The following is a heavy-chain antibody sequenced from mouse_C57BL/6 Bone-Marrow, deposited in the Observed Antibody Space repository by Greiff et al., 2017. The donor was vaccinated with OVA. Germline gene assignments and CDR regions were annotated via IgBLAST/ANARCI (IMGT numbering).Heavy chain of an antibody. Sequence: EVQVVESGGGLVKPGGSLKLSCAASGFTFSSYTMSWVRQTPEKRLEWVATISGGGGNTYYPDSVKGRFTISRDNAKNTLYLQMSSLRSEDTALYYCARRSYYSTSFAYWGQGTLVTVSA. J-gene: IGHJ3*01. CDR3: ARRSYYSTSFAY. CDR2: ISGGGGNT. CDR1: GFTFSSYT. D-gene: IGHD2-5*01. V-gene: IGHV5-9*01.